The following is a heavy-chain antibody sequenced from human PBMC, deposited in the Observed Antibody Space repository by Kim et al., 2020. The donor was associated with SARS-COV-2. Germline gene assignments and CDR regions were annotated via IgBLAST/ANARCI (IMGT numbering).Heavy chain of an antibody. CDR2: IWYDGSNK. V-gene: IGHV3-33*01. J-gene: IGHJ1*01. Sequence: GGSLRLSCAASGFTFSSYGMHWVRQAPGKGLEWVAVIWYDGSNKYYADSVKGRFTISRDNSKNTLYLQMNSLRAEDTAVYYCARDRHYYDSSGYYPEYFQHWGQGTLVTVSS. CDR1: GFTFSSYG. D-gene: IGHD3-22*01. CDR3: ARDRHYYDSSGYYPEYFQH.